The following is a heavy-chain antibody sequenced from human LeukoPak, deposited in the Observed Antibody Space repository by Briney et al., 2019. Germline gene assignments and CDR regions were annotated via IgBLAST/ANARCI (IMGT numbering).Heavy chain of an antibody. CDR2: ISGSGGST. CDR3: AKDPIHNYGFWSGYLLNYYYGMDV. D-gene: IGHD3-3*01. V-gene: IGHV3-23*01. CDR1: GFTFSSYA. Sequence: GGSLRLSCAASGFTFSSYATSWVRQAPGKGLEWVSAISGSGGSTYYADSVKGRFTISRDNSKNTLYLQMNSLRAEDTAVYYCAKDPIHNYGFWSGYLLNYYYGMDVWGQGTTVTVSS. J-gene: IGHJ6*02.